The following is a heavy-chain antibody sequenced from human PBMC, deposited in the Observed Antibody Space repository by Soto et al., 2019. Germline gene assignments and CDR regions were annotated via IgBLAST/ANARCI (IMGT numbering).Heavy chain of an antibody. D-gene: IGHD2-2*01. CDR1: GGSISSSSYY. CDR3: ARTSRGNFYYFDY. V-gene: IGHV4-39*01. CDR2: IYYSGST. J-gene: IGHJ4*02. Sequence: SETLSLTCTVSGGSISSSSYYWGWIRQPPGKGLEWIGSIYYSGSTYYNPSLKSRVTISVDTSENQFSLKLSSVTAADTAVYYCARTSRGNFYYFDYWGQGTLVTVSS.